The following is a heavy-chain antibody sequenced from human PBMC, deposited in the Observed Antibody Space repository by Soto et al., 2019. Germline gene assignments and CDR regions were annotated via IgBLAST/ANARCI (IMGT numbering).Heavy chain of an antibody. CDR3: ASPRSGSHSPYFDY. CDR1: GGSISSSSYY. J-gene: IGHJ4*02. CDR2: IYYSGST. D-gene: IGHD1-26*01. Sequence: QLQLQESGPGLVKPSETLSLTCTVSGGSISSSSYYWGWIRQPPGKGLEWIGSIYYSGSTYYNPSLKSRVTLSVDTSKNQFPLKLSSVTAADTAVYYCASPRSGSHSPYFDYWGQGTLVTVSS. V-gene: IGHV4-39*01.